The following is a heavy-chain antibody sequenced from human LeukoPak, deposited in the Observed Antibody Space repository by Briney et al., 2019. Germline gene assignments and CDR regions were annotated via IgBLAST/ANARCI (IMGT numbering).Heavy chain of an antibody. Sequence: ASVKVSCKASGYTFTSYYMHWVRQAPGQGLEWMGIINPSGGSTSYAQKFQGRATMTRDTSTSTVYMELSSLRSEDTAVYYCARDSGVETTYYYDSSGYYYGGPLDYWGQGTLVTVSS. D-gene: IGHD3-22*01. CDR1: GYTFTSYY. CDR2: INPSGGST. J-gene: IGHJ4*02. V-gene: IGHV1-46*01. CDR3: ARDSGVETTYYYDSSGYYYGGPLDY.